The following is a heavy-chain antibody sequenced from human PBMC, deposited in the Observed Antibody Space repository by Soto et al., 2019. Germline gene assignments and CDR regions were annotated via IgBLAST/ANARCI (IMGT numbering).Heavy chain of an antibody. CDR1: GFTFSSYG. Sequence: PGGSLRLSCAASGFTFSSYGMHWVRQAPGKGLEWVAVISYDGSNKYYADSVKGRFTISRDNSKNTLYLQMNSLRAEDTAVYYCAKDYSSSGFDYWGQGTLVTVSS. CDR2: ISYDGSNK. CDR3: AKDYSSSGFDY. J-gene: IGHJ4*02. D-gene: IGHD6-6*01. V-gene: IGHV3-30*18.